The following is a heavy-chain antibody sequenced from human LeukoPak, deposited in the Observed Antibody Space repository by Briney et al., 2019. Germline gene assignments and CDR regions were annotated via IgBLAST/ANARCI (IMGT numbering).Heavy chain of an antibody. CDR3: VFDSSGYLSRSLPPYFDS. CDR2: IIPIFGTA. D-gene: IGHD3-22*01. V-gene: IGHV1-69*05. J-gene: IGHJ4*02. Sequence: GASVKVSCKASGGTFSRYAISWVRQAPGQGLEWMGGIIPIFGTAKYAQKFQGRVTLTTDESTSTAYMELSSLRSEDTAVYYCVFDSSGYLSRSLPPYFDSWGQGTLVTVSS. CDR1: GGTFSRYA.